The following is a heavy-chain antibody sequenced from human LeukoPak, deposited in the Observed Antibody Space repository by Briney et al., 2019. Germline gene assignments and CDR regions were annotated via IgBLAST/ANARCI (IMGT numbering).Heavy chain of an antibody. CDR2: INPSGGST. Sequence: ASVKVSCKASGYSFTSYYIHWVRQAPGQGLEWMGTINPSGGSTSYAQKFQGRVIMTRDTSTSTVYMDLSSLRSEDTAVYYCATDGSSTDDYYFDYWGQGTLVTVSS. CDR3: ATDGSSTDDYYFDY. V-gene: IGHV1-46*01. CDR1: GYSFTSYY. J-gene: IGHJ4*02. D-gene: IGHD2-2*01.